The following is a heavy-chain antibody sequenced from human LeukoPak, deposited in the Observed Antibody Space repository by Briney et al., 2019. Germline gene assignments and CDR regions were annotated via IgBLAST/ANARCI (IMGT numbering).Heavy chain of an antibody. Sequence: EASVKVSCKVSGYTLTELSMHWVRQAPGKGLEWMGGFDPEDGETIYAQKFQGRVTMTRDTSTSTVYMELSSLRSEDTAVYYCARARADKDSSSWYDPKYYFDYWGQGTLVTVSS. CDR3: ARARADKDSSSWYDPKYYFDY. J-gene: IGHJ4*02. CDR1: GYTLTELS. V-gene: IGHV1-24*01. CDR2: FDPEDGET. D-gene: IGHD6-13*01.